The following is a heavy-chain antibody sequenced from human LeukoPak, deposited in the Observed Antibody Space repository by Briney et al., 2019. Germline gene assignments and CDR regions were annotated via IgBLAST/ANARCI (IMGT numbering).Heavy chain of an antibody. Sequence: GGSLRLSCTAPGFTFSSYAIHWIRQAPGKGLEWVALVWHDGSNRYYADSVKGRFTISRDNAENSLYLQMNSLRAEDAAVYYCARRYASGWYDYWGQGTLVTVSS. D-gene: IGHD6-19*01. CDR1: GFTFSSYA. V-gene: IGHV3-33*03. CDR2: VWHDGSNR. CDR3: ARRYASGWYDY. J-gene: IGHJ4*02.